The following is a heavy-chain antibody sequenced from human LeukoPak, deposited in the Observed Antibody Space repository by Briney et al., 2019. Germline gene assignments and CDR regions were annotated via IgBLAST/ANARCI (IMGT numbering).Heavy chain of an antibody. CDR1: GFTFSNYG. V-gene: IGHV3-30*03. J-gene: IGHJ4*02. D-gene: IGHD3-3*01. Sequence: GGSLRLSCAASGFTFSNYGMHWVRQAPGKGLEWVALISFDGSRKYYAHSVEGRFTISRDNSKNTLYLQMDSLRAEDTAVYYCARDRAWNYFDYWGQGTLVTVSS. CDR2: ISFDGSRK. CDR3: ARDRAWNYFDY.